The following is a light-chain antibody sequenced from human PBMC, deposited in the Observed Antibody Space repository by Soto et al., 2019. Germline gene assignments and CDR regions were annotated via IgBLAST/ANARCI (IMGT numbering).Light chain of an antibody. J-gene: IGKJ1*01. CDR2: KVS. Sequence: DVVMTQSPLSLPVTLGQPASISCRSSQSLIHSDGDTYLNWFQQRPGQSPRRLIYKVSDRDSGVXYXSSGSGSGTDFTLNISRVEAEDFATYYCKQGTHWPRTFGEGTEVEIK. CDR1: QSLIHSDGDTY. CDR3: KQGTHWPRT. V-gene: IGKV2-30*02.